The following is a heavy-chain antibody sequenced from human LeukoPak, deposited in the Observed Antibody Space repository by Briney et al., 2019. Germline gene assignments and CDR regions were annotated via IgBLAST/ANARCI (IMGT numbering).Heavy chain of an antibody. CDR1: GFTFSSYA. CDR3: ARARMPSGDLYYYGMDV. Sequence: GGSLRLSCAASGFTFSSYAMHWVRQAPGKGLEYVSAISSNGDSTYYANSVKGRFTISRDNSKNTLYLRMGSLRPEDMAVYYCARARMPSGDLYYYGMDVWGQGTTVTVSS. J-gene: IGHJ6*02. V-gene: IGHV3-64*01. D-gene: IGHD3-10*01. CDR2: ISSNGDST.